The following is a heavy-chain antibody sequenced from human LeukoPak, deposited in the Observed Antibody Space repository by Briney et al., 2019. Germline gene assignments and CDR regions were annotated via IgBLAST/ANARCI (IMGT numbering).Heavy chain of an antibody. CDR2: IFHSGST. D-gene: IGHD3-10*01. CDR1: GFTVSSNYM. J-gene: IGHJ3*02. V-gene: IGHV4-34*12. CDR3: AKSNGYGLVDI. Sequence: GSLRLSCAASGFTVSSNYMSWVRQAPGKGLEWIGNIFHSGSTYYSPSLKSRVTISLDTSRNQFPLKLNSVTAADTAVYYCAKSNGYGLVDIWGQGTMVTVSS.